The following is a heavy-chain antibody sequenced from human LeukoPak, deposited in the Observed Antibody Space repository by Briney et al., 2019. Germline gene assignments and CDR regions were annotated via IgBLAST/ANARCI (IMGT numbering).Heavy chain of an antibody. J-gene: IGHJ6*02. Sequence: GGSLRLSCAVSGFAFGSEAMSWVRQSPARGLEWVASVSPGGGTTYYADSVKGRLTISRDNSKNTLYLQMNSLRAEDTAVYYCATEWWELRDVWGQGTTVTVSS. CDR1: GFAFGSEA. CDR3: ATEWWELRDV. D-gene: IGHD1-26*01. V-gene: IGHV3-23*01. CDR2: VSPGGGTT.